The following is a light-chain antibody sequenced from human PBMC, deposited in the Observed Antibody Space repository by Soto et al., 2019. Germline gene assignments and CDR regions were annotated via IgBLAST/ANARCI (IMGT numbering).Light chain of an antibody. CDR2: DAS. CDR3: QQRSNWPFLT. J-gene: IGKJ4*01. CDR1: KSVSSY. Sequence: PGERATLSCRASKSVSSYLAWYQQKPGQAPRLLIYDASNRATGIPARFSGSGSGTDFTLTISSLEPEDFAVYYCQQRSNWPFLTFGGGTKVEIK. V-gene: IGKV3-11*01.